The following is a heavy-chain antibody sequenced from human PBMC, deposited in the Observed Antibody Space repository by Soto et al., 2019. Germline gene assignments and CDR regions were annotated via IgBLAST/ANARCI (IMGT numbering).Heavy chain of an antibody. CDR1: GYPFTSYY. CDR2: INPTDGTT. J-gene: IGHJ4*03. D-gene: IGHD3-10*02. Sequence: QVQLVQSEAELRKPGTSVKVSCKTSGYPFTSYYMNWVRQAPGQCLEWMGVINPTDGTTNFAQKFHGRLTMTRDTSTSTVYMGFSSLRFHVTAVYYWASCGSDVRYCDNWGHGTLVALSS. CDR3: ASCGSDVRYCDN. V-gene: IGHV1-46*01.